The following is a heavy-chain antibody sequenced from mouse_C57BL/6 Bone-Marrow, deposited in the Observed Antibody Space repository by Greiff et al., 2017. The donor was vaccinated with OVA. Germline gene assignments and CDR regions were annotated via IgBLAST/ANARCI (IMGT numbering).Heavy chain of an antibody. D-gene: IGHD2-4*01. Sequence: VQLQQSGAELVRPGASVKLSCTASGFNIKDDYMHWVKQRPEQGLEWIGWIDPENGDTEYASKFQGKATITADTSSNTAYLQLSSLTSEDTAVYDCARVYYDCDGGFAYWGQGTLVTVSA. CDR1: GFNIKDDY. V-gene: IGHV14-4*01. CDR2: IDPENGDT. CDR3: ARVYYDCDGGFAY. J-gene: IGHJ3*01.